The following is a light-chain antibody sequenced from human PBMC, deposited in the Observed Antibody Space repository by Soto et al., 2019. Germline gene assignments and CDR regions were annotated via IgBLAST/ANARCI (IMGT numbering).Light chain of an antibody. V-gene: IGKV3-11*01. Sequence: EIVLTQSPATLSLSPGERATLSCRASQRVSSYLAWFQQKPGQAPRLLIYDTSNRATGIPARFSGSGSGTDFTLTISSLEPEDFAVYYCQQRSSWPPMYTFGQGDRLDIK. CDR3: QQRSSWPPMYT. J-gene: IGKJ2*01. CDR2: DTS. CDR1: QRVSSY.